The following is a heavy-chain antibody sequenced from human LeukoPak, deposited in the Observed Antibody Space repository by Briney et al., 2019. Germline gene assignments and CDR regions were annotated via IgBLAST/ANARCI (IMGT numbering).Heavy chain of an antibody. CDR2: INHSGST. D-gene: IGHD5-24*01. Sequence: PSETLSLTCAVYGGSFSGYYWSWIRQPPGKGLEWIGEINHSGSTNYNPSLKSRVTISVDTSKNQFSLKLSSVTAADTAVYYCARGLPPNYPYYYGMDVWGQGTTVTVSS. J-gene: IGHJ6*02. CDR1: GGSFSGYY. V-gene: IGHV4-34*01. CDR3: ARGLPPNYPYYYGMDV.